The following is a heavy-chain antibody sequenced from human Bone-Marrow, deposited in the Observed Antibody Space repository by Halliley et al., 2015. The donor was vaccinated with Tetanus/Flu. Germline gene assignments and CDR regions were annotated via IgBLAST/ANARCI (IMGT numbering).Heavy chain of an antibody. V-gene: IGHV4-59*09. Sequence: GSTNYNPPLKSRVIISVDTSKNQISLKLSSVTAADTAVYHCARGPYYYDSSGYYPGPSYFDYWGQGTLVTVSS. CDR3: ARGPYYYDSSGYYPGPSYFDY. D-gene: IGHD3-22*01. CDR2: GST. J-gene: IGHJ4*02.